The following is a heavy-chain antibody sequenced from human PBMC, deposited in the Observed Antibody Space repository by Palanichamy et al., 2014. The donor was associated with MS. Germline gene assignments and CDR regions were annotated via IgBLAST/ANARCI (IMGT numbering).Heavy chain of an antibody. J-gene: IGHJ4*02. CDR3: VRELGYCSGTTCSPFDY. V-gene: IGHV7-4-1*02. Sequence: QVQLVQSGSELKQPGASVRVSCKASGYSFTSYAMNWVRQAPGQGLEWMGWINTDTGNPTYAQGFTGRFVFSLDTSVTTAYLQISSLKAEDTAVYYCVRELGYCSGTTCSPFDYWGQGTLVSVPS. CDR2: INTDTGNP. CDR1: GYSFTSYA. D-gene: IGHD2-15*01.